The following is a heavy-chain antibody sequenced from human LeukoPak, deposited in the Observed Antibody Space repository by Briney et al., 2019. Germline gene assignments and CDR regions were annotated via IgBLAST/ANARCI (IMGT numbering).Heavy chain of an antibody. CDR3: ARLFGGVTTFDY. J-gene: IGHJ4*02. D-gene: IGHD4-17*01. CDR2: IQPDGGVR. Sequence: HPGGSLRLSCAASEFPFSTYWMSWVRQGPGKGLEWVASIQPDGGVRHYVDSVKGRFTISRDNAKNSLFLQMNSLRVEDTAVYYCARLFGGVTTFDYWGQGTLVTVSS. V-gene: IGHV3-7*01. CDR1: EFPFSTYW.